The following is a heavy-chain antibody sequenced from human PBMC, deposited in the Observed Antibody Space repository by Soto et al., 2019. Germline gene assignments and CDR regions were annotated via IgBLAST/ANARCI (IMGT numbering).Heavy chain of an antibody. J-gene: IGHJ4*02. CDR1: GFTFSSYG. D-gene: IGHD3-22*01. V-gene: IGHV3-33*01. Sequence: QVQLVESGGGVVQPGRSLRLSCAASGFTFSSYGMHWVRQAPGKGLEWVAVIWYDGSNKYYADSVKGRFTIYRDNSKNTLNHQLYCLRADDSLVYYCARDGHDSRGHKCGCDYWGQGTLVTVSS. CDR2: IWYDGSNK. CDR3: ARDGHDSRGHKCGCDY.